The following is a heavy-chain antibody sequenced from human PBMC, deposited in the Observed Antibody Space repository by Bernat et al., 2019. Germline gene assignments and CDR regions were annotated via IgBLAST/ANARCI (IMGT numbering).Heavy chain of an antibody. V-gene: IGHV4-34*01. J-gene: IGHJ4*02. D-gene: IGHD4-17*01. CDR1: GGSFSGYY. Sequence: QVQLQQWGAGLLKPSETLSLTCAVYGGSFSGYYWSWIRQPPGKGLEWIGEINHSGSTNYNPSLQSRVTISVDTSKNQFSLKLSSVTAADTAVYYCARWGVRGIRYMTTVTFLYYWVQGTLVT. CDR3: ARWGVRGIRYMTTVTFLYY. CDR2: INHSGST.